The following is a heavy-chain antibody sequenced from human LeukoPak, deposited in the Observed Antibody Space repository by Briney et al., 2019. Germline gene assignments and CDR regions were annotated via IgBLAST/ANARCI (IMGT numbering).Heavy chain of an antibody. J-gene: IGHJ4*02. CDR1: GYTFTDRY. CDR3: ARGRNIEMTTMSGGSDY. Sequence: GASVKVSCKASGYTFTDRYMHWVRQAPGQGLEWMGWLNPNSGDTNYAQKFQGRVSMTRDSSISTAYMDLSDLRSDDTAVYSCARGRNIEMTTMSGGSDYWSQGTLVTVSS. V-gene: IGHV1-2*02. D-gene: IGHD5-24*01. CDR2: LNPNSGDT.